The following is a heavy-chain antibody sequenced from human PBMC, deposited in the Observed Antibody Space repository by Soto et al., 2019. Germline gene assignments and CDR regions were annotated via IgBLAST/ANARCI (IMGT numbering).Heavy chain of an antibody. Sequence: ASVKVSCKASSYIFTNYGISWVRQAPGQGLEWMGRIIPILGITNYAQKFQGRVTITADKSTSTAYMELSSLRSEDTAVYYCARDVGGIAAAGTDYWGQGTLVTVSS. V-gene: IGHV1-69*04. J-gene: IGHJ4*02. D-gene: IGHD6-13*01. CDR3: ARDVGGIAAAGTDY. CDR2: IIPILGIT. CDR1: SYIFTNYG.